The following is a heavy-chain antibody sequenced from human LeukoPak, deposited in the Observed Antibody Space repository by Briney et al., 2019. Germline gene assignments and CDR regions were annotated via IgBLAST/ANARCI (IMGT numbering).Heavy chain of an antibody. V-gene: IGHV3-21*01. J-gene: IGHJ4*02. Sequence: KAGGSLRLSCAASGFTFSSYSMNWVRQAPGKGLEWVSSISSSSSYIYYADSVKGRFTISRDNAKNSLYLQMNSLRAEDTAVYYCARDDRGYSGYDVWGQGTLVTVSS. CDR1: GFTFSSYS. CDR3: ARDDRGYSGYDV. CDR2: ISSSSSYI. D-gene: IGHD5-12*01.